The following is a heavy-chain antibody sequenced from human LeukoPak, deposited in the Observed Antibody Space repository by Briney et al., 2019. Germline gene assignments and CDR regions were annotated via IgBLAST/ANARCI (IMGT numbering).Heavy chain of an antibody. CDR2: IKQDGSEK. D-gene: IGHD3-10*01. CDR3: ARDPTQMVRGYYYYGMDV. CDR1: GFTFSTYS. V-gene: IGHV3-7*01. Sequence: PGGSLRLSCAASGFTFSTYSMNWVRQAPGKGLEWVANIKQDGSEKYYVDSVKGRFTISRDNAKNSLYLQMNSLRAEDTAVYYCARDPTQMVRGYYYYGMDVWGQGTTVTVSS. J-gene: IGHJ6*02.